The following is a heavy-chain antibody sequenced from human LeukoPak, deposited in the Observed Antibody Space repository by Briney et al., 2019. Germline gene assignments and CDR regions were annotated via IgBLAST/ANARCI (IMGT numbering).Heavy chain of an antibody. D-gene: IGHD6-19*01. CDR2: ISFDGSNK. CDR1: GFTFSSFG. V-gene: IGHV3-30*03. Sequence: PGGALRLSCAASGFTFSSFGMHWVRQAPGKGLEWVTFISFDGSNKYSADSVKGRFTISRDNAKNSLYLQMNSLRGEDTAVYYCAGDSGWSFHFWGQGTLVTVSS. CDR3: AGDSGWSFHF. J-gene: IGHJ4*02.